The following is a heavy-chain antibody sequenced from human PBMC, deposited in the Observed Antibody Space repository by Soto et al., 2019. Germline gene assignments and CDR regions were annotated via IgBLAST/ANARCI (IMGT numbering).Heavy chain of an antibody. Sequence: QVQLQQWGAGLLKPSETLSLTCAVYGGSFSGYYWSWIRQPPGKGLEWIGEINHSGSTNYNPSLKGRVTISVDTSKNQFSLKLSSVSAADTDVYYCARDRDYGDYEEYCQHWGQGTLVTVSS. D-gene: IGHD4-17*01. CDR3: ARDRDYGDYEEYCQH. J-gene: IGHJ1*01. V-gene: IGHV4-34*01. CDR1: GGSFSGYY. CDR2: INHSGST.